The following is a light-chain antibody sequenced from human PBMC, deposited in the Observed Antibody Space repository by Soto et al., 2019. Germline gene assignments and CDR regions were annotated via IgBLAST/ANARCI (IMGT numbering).Light chain of an antibody. V-gene: IGKV3-20*01. Sequence: EIVLTQSPGTLSLSPGERATLSCRASQSVSSSYLAWYQQKPSQAPRLLIYGASSRATGIPDRCSCSGSGTDFTLNISRLEPVDFAVYYCEQDGSSPMYTFGQGTKLEIK. CDR2: GAS. CDR3: EQDGSSPMYT. CDR1: QSVSSSY. J-gene: IGKJ2*01.